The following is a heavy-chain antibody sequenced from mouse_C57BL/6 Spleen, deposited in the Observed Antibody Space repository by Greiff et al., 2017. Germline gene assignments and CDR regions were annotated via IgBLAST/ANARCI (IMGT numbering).Heavy chain of an antibody. Sequence: QVQLQQPGAELVRPGSSVKLSCKASGYTFTSYWMHWVKQRPIQGLEWIGNIDPSDSETHYNQKFKDKATLTVDKSSSTAYMQLSSLTSEDSAVYYCAREGDLDWFAYWGQGTLVTVSA. V-gene: IGHV1-52*01. J-gene: IGHJ3*01. CDR1: GYTFTSYW. CDR2: IDPSDSET. CDR3: AREGDLDWFAY.